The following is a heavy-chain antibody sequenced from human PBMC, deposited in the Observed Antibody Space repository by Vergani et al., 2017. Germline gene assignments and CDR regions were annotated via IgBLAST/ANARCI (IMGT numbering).Heavy chain of an antibody. CDR3: TRLRLGASDY. D-gene: IGHD3-16*01. CDR1: GFTFSGSA. Sequence: EVQLVESGGGLVQPGGSLKLSCAASGFTFSGSAMHWVRQASGKGLAWVGRIRSKANSYATAYAASVKGRFTISRDDSKSTAYLQMNSLKTEDTAVYYCTRLRLGASDYWGQGTLVTVSS. V-gene: IGHV3-73*02. CDR2: IRSKANSYAT. J-gene: IGHJ4*02.